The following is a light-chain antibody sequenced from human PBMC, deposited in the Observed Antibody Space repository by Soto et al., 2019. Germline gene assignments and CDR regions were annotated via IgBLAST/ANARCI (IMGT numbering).Light chain of an antibody. CDR3: SSYAGTNIYV. CDR2: EVT. V-gene: IGLV2-8*01. J-gene: IGLJ1*01. CDR1: SSDVGGYNY. Sequence: QSVLTQPPSASGSPGQSVTISCTGTSSDVGGYNYVSWYQQHPGKAPKLMIYEVTRRPSGVPDRFSGSKSGNTASLTVSGLQAGDEADYYCSSYAGTNIYVFGTGTQLTVL.